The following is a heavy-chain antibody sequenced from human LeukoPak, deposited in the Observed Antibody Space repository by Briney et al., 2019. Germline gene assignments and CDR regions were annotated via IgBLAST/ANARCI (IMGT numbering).Heavy chain of an antibody. CDR2: INPNSGGT. Sequence: EASVKVSCKASGYTFTGYYMHWVRRAPGQGLEWMGWINPNSGGTNYAQKFQGRVTMTRDTSISTAYMELSRLRSDDTAVYYCARLLMKNWFDPWGQGTLVTVSS. CDR3: ARLLMKNWFDP. J-gene: IGHJ5*02. CDR1: GYTFTGYY. V-gene: IGHV1-2*02. D-gene: IGHD2-8*01.